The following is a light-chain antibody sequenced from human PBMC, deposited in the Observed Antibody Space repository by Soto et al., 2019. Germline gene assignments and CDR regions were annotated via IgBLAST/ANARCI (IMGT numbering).Light chain of an antibody. Sequence: QSALTQPASVSGSPGQSITISCTGTSSDVGGYNYVSWYQQRPGKVPKLMIYDVSNRPSGVSNRFSGSKSGNTASLTISGLQAEDEADYYCSSYTSSSTLVVFGGGTKLTVL. CDR3: SSYTSSSTLVV. CDR1: SSDVGGYNY. CDR2: DVS. J-gene: IGLJ2*01. V-gene: IGLV2-14*01.